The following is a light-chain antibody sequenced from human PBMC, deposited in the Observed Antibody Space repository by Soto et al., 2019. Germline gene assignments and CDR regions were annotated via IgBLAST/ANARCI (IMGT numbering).Light chain of an antibody. CDR2: GAS. V-gene: IGKV3-20*01. Sequence: EIVLTQSPGTLSLSPGERATLSCRASQSVSSSYLSWYQQKPGQAPRLPIYGASSRATGSPDRFSGSWSGTDFTLTISRLEPEDFAVYYCQQYGSSPPITFGPGTKVDIK. CDR1: QSVSSSY. J-gene: IGKJ3*01. CDR3: QQYGSSPPIT.